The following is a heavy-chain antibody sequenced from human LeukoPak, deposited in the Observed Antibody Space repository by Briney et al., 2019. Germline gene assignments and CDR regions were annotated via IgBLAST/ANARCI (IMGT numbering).Heavy chain of an antibody. D-gene: IGHD2-15*01. CDR3: ARDRSFGFYPYWYFDL. J-gene: IGHJ2*01. Sequence: QPGGSLRLSCAASGFTFSSYAIHWVRQAPGKGLDWVAVISYDGSNTYYADSVKGRFIISRDNSKNTLYLQMNSLRAEDTALYYCARDRSFGFYPYWYFDLWGRGTLVTVSS. CDR2: ISYDGSNT. V-gene: IGHV3-30*04. CDR1: GFTFSSYA.